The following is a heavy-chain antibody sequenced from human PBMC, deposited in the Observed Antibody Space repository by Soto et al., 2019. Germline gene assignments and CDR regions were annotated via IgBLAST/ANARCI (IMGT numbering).Heavy chain of an antibody. CDR3: TRDLVEQLVPLDY. CDR2: IRSKAYGGTT. J-gene: IGHJ4*02. CDR1: GFTFGDYA. D-gene: IGHD6-6*01. Sequence: PGGSLRLSCTASGFTFGDYAMSWVRQAPGKGLEWVGFIRSKAYGGTTEYAASVKGRFTISRDDSKSIAYLQMNSLKTEDTAVYYCTRDLVEQLVPLDYWGQGTLVTVSS. V-gene: IGHV3-49*04.